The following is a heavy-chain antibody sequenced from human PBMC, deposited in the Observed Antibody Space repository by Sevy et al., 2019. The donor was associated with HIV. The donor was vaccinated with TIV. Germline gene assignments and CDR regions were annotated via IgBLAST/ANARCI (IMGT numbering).Heavy chain of an antibody. CDR1: GGSFSGYY. CDR3: ARGNSSSWSYDY. V-gene: IGHV4-34*01. Sequence: SETLSLTCAVYGGSFSGYYWSWIRQPPGKGLEWIGEINHSGSTNYNPSLKSRVTISVDTSKNQFSLKLSSVTAADTAVYYCARGNSSSWSYDYWGQGTLVTAPQ. J-gene: IGHJ4*02. CDR2: INHSGST. D-gene: IGHD6-13*01.